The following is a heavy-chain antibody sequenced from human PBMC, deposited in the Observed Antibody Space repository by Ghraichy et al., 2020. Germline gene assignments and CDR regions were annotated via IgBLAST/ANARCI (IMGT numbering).Heavy chain of an antibody. J-gene: IGHJ4*02. CDR1: GFTFDDYA. V-gene: IGHV3-9*01. CDR3: AKGRGHYYDRSGYPDY. D-gene: IGHD3-22*01. Sequence: GGSLRLSCAASGFTFDDYAMHWVRQAPGKGLEWVSGISWNSGSIGYADSVKGRFTISRDNAKNSLYLQMNSLRREDAALYYCAKGRGHYYDRSGYPDYWGQGTLVTVSS. CDR2: ISWNSGSI.